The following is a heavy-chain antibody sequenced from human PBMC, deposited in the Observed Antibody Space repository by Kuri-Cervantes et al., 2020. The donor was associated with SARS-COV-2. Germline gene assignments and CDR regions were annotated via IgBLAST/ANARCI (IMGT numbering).Heavy chain of an antibody. V-gene: IGHV3-64*01. Sequence: GESLKISCAASGFTFSSYAMHWVRQAPGKGLEYVSAISSNGGSTYYANSVKGRFTISRDSSKNTLHLQMSSLRAEDTAVYYCAKDRSGYYQYWGQGTLVTVSS. CDR2: ISSNGGST. J-gene: IGHJ4*02. CDR3: AKDRSGYYQY. D-gene: IGHD3-22*01. CDR1: GFTFSSYA.